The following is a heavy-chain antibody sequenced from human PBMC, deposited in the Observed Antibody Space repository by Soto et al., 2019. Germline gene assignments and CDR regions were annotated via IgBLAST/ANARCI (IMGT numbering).Heavy chain of an antibody. D-gene: IGHD3-22*01. CDR1: GGSISSSSYY. Sequence: SETLSLTCTVSGGSISSSSYYWGWIRQPPGKGLEWIGSIYYSGSTYYNPSLKSRVTISVDTSKNQFSLKLSSVTAADTAVYYCARRGITEHYDSSGYYGYWGQGTLVTVSS. J-gene: IGHJ4*02. CDR3: ARRGITEHYDSSGYYGY. CDR2: IYYSGST. V-gene: IGHV4-39*01.